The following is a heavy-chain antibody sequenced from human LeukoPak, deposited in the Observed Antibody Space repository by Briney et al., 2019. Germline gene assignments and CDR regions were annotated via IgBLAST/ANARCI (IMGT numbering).Heavy chain of an antibody. CDR1: GGTFSSYA. CDR2: IIPIFGTA. CDR3: ARVGDYYDSSGYYHPYFGY. Sequence: ASVKVSCKASGGTFSSYAISWVRQAPGQGLEWMGGIIPIFGTANYAQKFQGRVTITADESTSTAYMELSSLRSEDTAVYYCARVGDYYDSSGYYHPYFGYWGQGTLVTVSS. V-gene: IGHV1-69*13. D-gene: IGHD3-22*01. J-gene: IGHJ4*02.